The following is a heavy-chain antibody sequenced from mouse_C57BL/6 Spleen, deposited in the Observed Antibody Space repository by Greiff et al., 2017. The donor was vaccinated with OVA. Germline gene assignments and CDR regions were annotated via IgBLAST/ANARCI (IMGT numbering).Heavy chain of an antibody. CDR2: IDPSDSET. J-gene: IGHJ1*03. D-gene: IGHD1-1*01. V-gene: IGHV1-52*01. CDR1: GYTFTSYW. CDR3: AREGVITTVVAHWYFDV. Sequence: VKQSCKASGYTFTSYWMHWVKQRPIQGLEWIGNIDPSDSETHYNQKFKDKATLTVDKSSSTAYMQLSSLTSEDSAVYYCAREGVITTVVAHWYFDVWGTGTTVTVSS.